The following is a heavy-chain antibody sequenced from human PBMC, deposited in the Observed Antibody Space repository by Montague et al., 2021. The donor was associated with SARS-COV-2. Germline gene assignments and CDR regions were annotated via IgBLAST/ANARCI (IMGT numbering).Heavy chain of an antibody. CDR2: IYTSGST. CDR3: ARGPHYDILTSYYKVGMDF. Sequence: TLSLTCTVSGGSISAGSYYWSWIRQPAGKGLEWIGRIYTSGSTNYNSSLKSRVTISVDTSNNQSSLKLSAVTAADTAVYYCARGPHYDILTSYYKVGMDFWGQGTTVTVSS. D-gene: IGHD3-9*01. CDR1: GGSISAGSYY. V-gene: IGHV4-61*02. J-gene: IGHJ6*02.